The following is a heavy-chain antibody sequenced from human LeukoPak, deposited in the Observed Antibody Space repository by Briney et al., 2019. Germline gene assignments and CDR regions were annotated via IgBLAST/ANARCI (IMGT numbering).Heavy chain of an antibody. CDR2: IYPGDSDT. Sequence: GESLKISCQGSGYSFTSYWIGWVRQMPGKGLEWMGIIYPGDSDTRYSPSFQGQVTISADKSISTAYLQWSSLKASDTAMYYCARQATYSSGWYYFDYWGQGTLVTVSS. J-gene: IGHJ4*02. D-gene: IGHD6-19*01. V-gene: IGHV5-51*01. CDR1: GYSFTSYW. CDR3: ARQATYSSGWYYFDY.